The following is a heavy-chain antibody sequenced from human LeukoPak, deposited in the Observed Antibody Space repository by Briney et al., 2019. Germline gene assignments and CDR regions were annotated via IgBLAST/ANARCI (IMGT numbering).Heavy chain of an antibody. Sequence: SVKVSCKVSGNTFTDLSMNWVRQAPGKGLEWMGGFDPEDVETIYAQKFQGRVTMTEDTSTATAYMDLSSLRPDDTAVYYCATDFYRGRQFDYWGQGTLVTVSS. V-gene: IGHV1-24*01. D-gene: IGHD2/OR15-2a*01. CDR3: ATDFYRGRQFDY. CDR2: FDPEDVET. J-gene: IGHJ4*02. CDR1: GNTFTDLS.